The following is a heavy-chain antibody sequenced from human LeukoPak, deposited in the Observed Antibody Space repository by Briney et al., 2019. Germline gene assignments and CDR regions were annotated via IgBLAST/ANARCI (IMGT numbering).Heavy chain of an antibody. V-gene: IGHV3-30*18. CDR3: AKVGVSSSFDH. D-gene: IGHD6-19*01. Sequence: GRSLRLSCAASGFTSSDYAFHWVRQAPGQGLEWVAVISRDGGYTYYADSVRGRFTISRDSSENTLYLQMNSLRGGDTAVYYCAKVGVSSSFDHWGQGTLVIVSS. CDR2: ISRDGGYT. J-gene: IGHJ4*02. CDR1: GFTSSDYA.